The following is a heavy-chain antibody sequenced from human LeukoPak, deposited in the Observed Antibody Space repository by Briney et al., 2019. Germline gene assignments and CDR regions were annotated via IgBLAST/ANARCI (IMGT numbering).Heavy chain of an antibody. CDR1: GFTFNSHD. V-gene: IGHV3-48*03. Sequence: GGSLRLSCAVSGFTFNSHDMNWVRQAPGKGLEWISYIGISDTDTLYADSVRGRFTISRDNAKSSLYLQMNSLEVEDTAVYYCATETMGDLDFDYWGQGTLVTVSS. CDR2: IGISDTDT. CDR3: ATETMGDLDFDY. J-gene: IGHJ4*02. D-gene: IGHD3-10*01.